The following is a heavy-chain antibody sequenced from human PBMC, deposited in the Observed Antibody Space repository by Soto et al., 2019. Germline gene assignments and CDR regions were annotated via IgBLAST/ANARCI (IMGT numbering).Heavy chain of an antibody. CDR2: IYTSGST. CDR3: ARERRRSSWYRVYYYYGMDV. Sequence: QVQLQESGPGLVKPSETLSLTCTVSGGSISSYYWSWIRQPAGKGLEWLGRIYTSGSTNYNPSLKSRVTMSVDTSKNQFSLKLSSVTAADTAVYYCARERRRSSWYRVYYYYGMDVWGQGTTVTVSS. CDR1: GGSISSYY. D-gene: IGHD6-13*01. J-gene: IGHJ6*02. V-gene: IGHV4-4*07.